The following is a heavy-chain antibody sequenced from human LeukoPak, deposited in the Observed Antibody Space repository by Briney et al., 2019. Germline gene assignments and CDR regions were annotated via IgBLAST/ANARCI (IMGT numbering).Heavy chain of an antibody. V-gene: IGHV4-59*01. Sequence: SETLSLTCTVSGGSISSYYWSWIRQPPVKGLEWIGYIYYSGSTDYNPSLKSRVTISVDTSKNQFSLKLSSVTAADTAVYYCARSYDGSGYYPYFDYWGQGTLVTVSS. CDR2: IYYSGST. CDR3: ARSYDGSGYYPYFDY. J-gene: IGHJ4*02. CDR1: GGSISSYY. D-gene: IGHD3-22*01.